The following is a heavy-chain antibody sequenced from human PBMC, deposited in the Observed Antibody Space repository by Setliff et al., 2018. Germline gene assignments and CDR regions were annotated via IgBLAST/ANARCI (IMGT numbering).Heavy chain of an antibody. J-gene: IGHJ4*02. CDR2: IIPIFGTP. CDR3: ARDGAYCSGGSCYSFDY. CDR1: GGMSGTYS. V-gene: IGHV1-69*06. Sequence: ASVKVSCKASGGMSGTYSISWVRQAPGQGLEWIGAIIPIFGTPNYAQNFQDRVTITADISTTTVFMEMSSLRSDDTAVYYCARDGAYCSGGSCYSFDYWGPGTPVTVAS. D-gene: IGHD2-15*01.